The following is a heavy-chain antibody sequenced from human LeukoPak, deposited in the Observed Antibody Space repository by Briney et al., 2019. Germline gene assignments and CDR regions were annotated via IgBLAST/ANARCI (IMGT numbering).Heavy chain of an antibody. D-gene: IGHD3-22*01. CDR2: IYTSGST. V-gene: IGHV4-4*07. CDR3: ARAVVLAYYYDSSGYLYNWFDP. J-gene: IGHJ5*02. CDR1: GGSISSYY. Sequence: SETLSLTCTVSGGSISSYYWSWIRQPAGKGLEWIERIYTSGSTNYNPSLKSRVTMSVDTSKNQFSLKLSSVTAADTAVYYCARAVVLAYYYDSSGYLYNWFDPWGQGTLVTVSS.